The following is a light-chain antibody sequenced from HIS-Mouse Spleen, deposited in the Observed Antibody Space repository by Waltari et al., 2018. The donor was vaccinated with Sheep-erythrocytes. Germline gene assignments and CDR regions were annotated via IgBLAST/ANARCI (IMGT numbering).Light chain of an antibody. V-gene: IGLV2-11*01. J-gene: IGLJ2*01. Sequence: QSALPQPRSVSGSPGQSVTISRTGTRSDVGGSNYVSWYQQHPGKAPKLMIYDVSKRPSGVPDRFSGSKSGNTASLTISGLQAEDEADYYCCSYAGSYTLVFGGGTKLTVL. CDR3: CSYAGSYTLV. CDR2: DVS. CDR1: RSDVGGSNY.